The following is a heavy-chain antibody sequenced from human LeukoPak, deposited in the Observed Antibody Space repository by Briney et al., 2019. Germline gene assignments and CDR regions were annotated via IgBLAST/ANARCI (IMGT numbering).Heavy chain of an antibody. D-gene: IGHD2-8*01. V-gene: IGHV3-21*01. J-gene: IGHJ4*02. CDR2: ISSSSSYI. Sequence: PGGSLRLSCAASGFTFSSYSMNWVRQAPGKGLEWVSSISSSSSYIYYADSVRGRFTISRDNAKNSLYLQMNSLRAEDTAVYYCARRGRRMLFDKQAIDYWGQGTLVTVSS. CDR3: ARRGRRMLFDKQAIDY. CDR1: GFTFSSYS.